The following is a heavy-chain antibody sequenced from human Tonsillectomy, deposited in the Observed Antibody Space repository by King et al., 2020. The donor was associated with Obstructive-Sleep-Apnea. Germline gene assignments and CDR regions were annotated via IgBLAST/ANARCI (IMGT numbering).Heavy chain of an antibody. J-gene: IGHJ4*02. CDR2: IYYSGST. Sequence: QLQESGPGLVKPSETLSLTCTVSGGSISSSSYYWGWIRQPPGKGLEWIGSIYYSGSTYYNPSLKSRVTISVDTSKNQFSLKLSSVTAADTAVYYCARELIDHGGPAAGTGWGYWGQGTLVTVSS. CDR1: GGSISSSSYY. V-gene: IGHV4-39*07. CDR3: ARELIDHGGPAAGTGWGY. D-gene: IGHD6-13*01.